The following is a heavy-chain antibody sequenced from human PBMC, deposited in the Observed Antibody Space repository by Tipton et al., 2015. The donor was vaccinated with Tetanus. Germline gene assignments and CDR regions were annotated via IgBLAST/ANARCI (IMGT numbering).Heavy chain of an antibody. CDR2: IYTSGST. D-gene: IGHD6-13*01. CDR3: ARGWGSSWYYFDY. CDR1: GDSISSFY. Sequence: PGLVKPSETLSLSCSVSGDSISSFYWTWIRQPAGKGLEWIGRIYTSGSTNYNPSLKSRVIMSVDTSRRQFSLKLNSVTAADTAVYSCARGWGSSWYYFDYWGQGILVPVSS. J-gene: IGHJ4*02. V-gene: IGHV4-4*07.